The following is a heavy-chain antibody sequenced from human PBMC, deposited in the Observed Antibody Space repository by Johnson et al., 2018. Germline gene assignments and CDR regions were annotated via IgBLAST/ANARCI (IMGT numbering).Heavy chain of an antibody. D-gene: IGHD4-23*01. CDR3: VRGVARMTTVVPRGYYMDV. CDR2: IKQDGSEK. V-gene: IGHV3-7*04. J-gene: IGHJ6*03. Sequence: VQLVESGGGLVQPGGSLRLSCAASGFTFSSYWMSWVRQAPGKGLEWVANIKQDGSEKYYVDSVKGRLTISRDNAKNSLYLQMKSLRAEDTAGYYCVRGVARMTTVVPRGYYMDVWGKGTTVTVSS. CDR1: GFTFSSYW.